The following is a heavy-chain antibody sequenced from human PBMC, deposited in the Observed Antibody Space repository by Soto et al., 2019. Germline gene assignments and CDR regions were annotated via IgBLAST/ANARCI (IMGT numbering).Heavy chain of an antibody. CDR1: GFTFSNFG. V-gene: IGHV3-23*01. Sequence: EVQLLESGGDLVQPGGSLRLSCVASGFTFSNFGMSWVRQAPGQGLQWVSIIGVDGVTTYYADSVRGRFTISRDNSKNTLYLQMNSLRAEDTAIYYCVEDRTMAAPNDYFDYWGQGTLVTVSS. D-gene: IGHD6-19*01. J-gene: IGHJ4*02. CDR2: IGVDGVTT. CDR3: VEDRTMAAPNDYFDY.